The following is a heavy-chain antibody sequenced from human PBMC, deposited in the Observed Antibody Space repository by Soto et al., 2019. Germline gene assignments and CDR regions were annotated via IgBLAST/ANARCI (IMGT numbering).Heavy chain of an antibody. CDR1: GDYISSNY. J-gene: IGHJ2*01. CDR2: VYHSGKT. Sequence: QVQLQESGPGLVKPSETLSLPCTVSGDYISSNYWSWLRQPPGKGLEWIGYVYHSGKTDSKPSLKSRVTISMDTSKNPLSLSLTSATAADTAVYYCARPRGTTPAVWYFDLWGRGTLVTVSS. D-gene: IGHD2-2*01. V-gene: IGHV4-59*08. CDR3: ARPRGTTPAVWYFDL.